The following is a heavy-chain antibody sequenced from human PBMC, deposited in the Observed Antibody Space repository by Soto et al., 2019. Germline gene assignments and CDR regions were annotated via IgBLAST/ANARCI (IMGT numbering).Heavy chain of an antibody. V-gene: IGHV3-23*01. J-gene: IGHJ4*02. Sequence: WGSLRLSCAASGFTFSNYVMSWVRQAPGKGLEWVSAISGSGGSTYYADSVEGRFTISRDNSKNTLYLQMNSLRAEDTAIYYCAKGSGSTRPYYFDYWGQGALVTVSS. CDR2: ISGSGGST. CDR1: GFTFSNYV. CDR3: AKGSGSTRPYYFDY. D-gene: IGHD2-2*01.